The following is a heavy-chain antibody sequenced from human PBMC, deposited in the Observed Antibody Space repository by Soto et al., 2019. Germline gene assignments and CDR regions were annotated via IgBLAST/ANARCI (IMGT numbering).Heavy chain of an antibody. CDR2: IKPDGSEK. CDR3: ARRGFFWGAYHSYAFDF. V-gene: IGHV3-7*01. Sequence: VQLVESGGDLVQPGGSLRLSCAASGFTFSSYWMNWVRQAPGKGLEWVASIKPDGSEKYYVDSVKGRFTISRDNVQRSLYLQMNSLRAEDATLFYCARRGFFWGAYHSYAFDFWGQGTVVTVSS. CDR1: GFTFSSYW. D-gene: IGHD3-16*02. J-gene: IGHJ3*01.